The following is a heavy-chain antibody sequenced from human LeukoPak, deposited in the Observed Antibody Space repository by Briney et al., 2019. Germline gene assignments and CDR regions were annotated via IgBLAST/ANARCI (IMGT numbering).Heavy chain of an antibody. Sequence: SETLSLTCTVSGGSISSGSYYWSWIRQPAGKGLEWIGRIYSSGSTNYNPTLKSRVTISGDTSKNQFSLKLSSVTAADTAVYYCARDDKGSSWYGIKYYYYYGMDVWGQGTTVTVSS. CDR2: IYSSGST. CDR3: ARDDKGSSWYGIKYYYYYGMDV. D-gene: IGHD6-13*01. V-gene: IGHV4-61*02. CDR1: GGSISSGSYY. J-gene: IGHJ6*02.